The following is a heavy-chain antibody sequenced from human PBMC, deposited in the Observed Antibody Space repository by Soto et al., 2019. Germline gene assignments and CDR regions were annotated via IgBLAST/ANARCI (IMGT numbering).Heavy chain of an antibody. CDR1: GYTFTNYG. D-gene: IGHD2-2*01. Sequence: QVQLVQSGAEVKQPGASVKVSCKASGYTFTNYGISWVRQAPGQGLEWMGWISAYNGNTDYAQKLQGRVTMTTDTPTSKAYMELRSLRSDDTAVYYCARVGAYCVSTSCHDYWGQGTLVTVSS. CDR3: ARVGAYCVSTSCHDY. CDR2: ISAYNGNT. J-gene: IGHJ4*02. V-gene: IGHV1-18*01.